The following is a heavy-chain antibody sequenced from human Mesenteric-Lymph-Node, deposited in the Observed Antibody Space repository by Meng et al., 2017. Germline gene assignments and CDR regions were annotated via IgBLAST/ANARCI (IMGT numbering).Heavy chain of an antibody. CDR3: TGPITMVRGAGYYYYVMDV. CDR1: GFTLTTYG. J-gene: IGHJ6*02. V-gene: IGHV3-30*02. D-gene: IGHD3-10*01. CDR2: TQPERTAI. Sequence: GGSLRLSCAASGFTLTTYGIHWVRHAPGKGLEWVALTQPERTAIYYADSVRGRFTISRDNSKNMVYLQISSLRAEDTAVYYCTGPITMVRGAGYYYYVMDVWGQGTTVTVSS.